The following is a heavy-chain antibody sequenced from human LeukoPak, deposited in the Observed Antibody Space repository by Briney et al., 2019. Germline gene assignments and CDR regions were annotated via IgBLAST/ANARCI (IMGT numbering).Heavy chain of an antibody. CDR3: ASIYGDHAVDF. CDR1: GFTFSTYS. J-gene: IGHJ4*02. D-gene: IGHD4-17*01. Sequence: GGSLRLSCAASGFTFSTYSMNWDRQAPGKGLEWVSSISSGSSYISYADSVKGRFTVSRDNAKNSLYLQMNSLRAEDTAVYYCASIYGDHAVDFWGQGTLVTVSS. CDR2: ISSGSSYI. V-gene: IGHV3-21*01.